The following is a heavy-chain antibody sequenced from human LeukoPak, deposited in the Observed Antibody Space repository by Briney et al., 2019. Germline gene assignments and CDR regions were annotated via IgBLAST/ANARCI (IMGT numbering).Heavy chain of an antibody. D-gene: IGHD3-10*01. V-gene: IGHV1-46*01. CDR1: GYTFTSYY. Sequence: RGASVKDSCKESGYTFTSYYIHWVRQAPGQGRERMGIINPNCGSTSYEQKFQGRVTMTRDTSTSTVYIELSSLRSEDTAVYYCARGGDYGSGSTRRYFDYWGQGTLVTVSS. CDR2: INPNCGST. J-gene: IGHJ4*02. CDR3: ARGGDYGSGSTRRYFDY.